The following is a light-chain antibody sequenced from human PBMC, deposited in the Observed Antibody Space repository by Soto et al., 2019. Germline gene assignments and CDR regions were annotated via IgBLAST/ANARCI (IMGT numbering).Light chain of an antibody. CDR2: DAS. CDR1: QDISTF. Sequence: DIQMTQSPSSLSASVGDRVTITCQASQDISTFLNWYHHRPGKAPKLLIYDASHLQSGVASRFSASGAGTDFTFTISSLQPEDVGTYYGQQYDTLSYNFGQGTKLGI. V-gene: IGKV1-33*01. CDR3: QQYDTLSYN. J-gene: IGKJ2*01.